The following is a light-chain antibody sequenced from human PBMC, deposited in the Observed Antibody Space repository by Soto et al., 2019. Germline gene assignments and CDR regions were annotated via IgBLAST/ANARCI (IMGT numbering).Light chain of an antibody. J-gene: IGLJ1*01. Sequence: QSALAQPRSVSGSPGQSVTISCTGTTSDVGCYNYVSWYQHHPGKAPKFMMYEVNKRPSGVPDRFSGSKSGNTASLTISGLQADDEADYYCCSYAGSYTYVFGTGTKVTVL. CDR1: TSDVGCYNY. CDR3: CSYAGSYTYV. V-gene: IGLV2-11*01. CDR2: EVN.